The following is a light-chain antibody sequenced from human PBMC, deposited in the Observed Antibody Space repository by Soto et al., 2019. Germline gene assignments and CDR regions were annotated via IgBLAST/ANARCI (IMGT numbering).Light chain of an antibody. CDR1: QSVNSN. CDR3: QQYGNSPLT. J-gene: IGKJ4*01. Sequence: EIVMTQSPATLSVSPGERATLSCRASQSVNSNLAWYHQKPGQAPRLLIYGPSTRATGIPARFSGSGSGTDFTLTISKLEPGDFALFYCQQYGNSPLTFGGGTKVDIK. CDR2: GPS. V-gene: IGKV3-15*01.